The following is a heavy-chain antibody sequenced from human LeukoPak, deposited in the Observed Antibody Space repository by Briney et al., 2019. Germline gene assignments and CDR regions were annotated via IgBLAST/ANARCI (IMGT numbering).Heavy chain of an antibody. CDR1: GFTFSTYW. J-gene: IGHJ4*02. Sequence: PGGSLRLSCAASGFTFSTYWMHWVRQAPGKGLVWVSRINSDGSSTTYADSARGRFTISRDNAKNTLYLQMNSLRAEDTAVYYCARGQHYYDSSGYYYYYDYWGQGTLVTVSS. CDR3: ARGQHYYDSSGYYYYYDY. V-gene: IGHV3-74*01. D-gene: IGHD3-22*01. CDR2: INSDGSST.